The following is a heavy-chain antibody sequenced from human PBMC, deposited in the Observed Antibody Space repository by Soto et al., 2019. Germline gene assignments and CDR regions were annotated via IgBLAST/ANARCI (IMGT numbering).Heavy chain of an antibody. V-gene: IGHV2-70*11. J-gene: IGHJ5*02. Sequence: SGPTLVNPTRTLTLTCTFSGFSLSTSGMCVSWIRQPPGKALEWLARIDWDDDKYYSTSLKTRLTISKDTSKNQVVLTMTNMDPVDTATYYCARTPRFRFGDQPESWFDPWGQGTLVTVSS. D-gene: IGHD3-10*01. CDR3: ARTPRFRFGDQPESWFDP. CDR2: IDWDDDK. CDR1: GFSLSTSGMC.